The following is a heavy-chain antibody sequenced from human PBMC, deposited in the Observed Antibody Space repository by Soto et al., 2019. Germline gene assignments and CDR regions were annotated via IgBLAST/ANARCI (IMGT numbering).Heavy chain of an antibody. J-gene: IGHJ4*02. D-gene: IGHD6-13*01. CDR1: GFTFSSYA. CDR2: ISGSGGST. Sequence: PGGSLRLSCAASGFTFSSYAMSWVRQAPGKGLEWVSAISGSGGSTYYADSVKGRFTISRDNSKNTLYLQMNSLRAEDTAVYYCANLNVSSSWYIDYWGQGTLVTVSS. CDR3: ANLNVSSSWYIDY. V-gene: IGHV3-23*01.